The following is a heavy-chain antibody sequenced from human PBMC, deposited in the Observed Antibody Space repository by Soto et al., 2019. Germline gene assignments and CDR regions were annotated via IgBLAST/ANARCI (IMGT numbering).Heavy chain of an antibody. CDR1: GFTFSSYN. CDR2: ISNSGNSI. V-gene: IGHV3-48*01. Sequence: PGGSLRLSCAASGFTFSSYNMNWVRQAPGKGLEWVSYISNSGNSIYYADSVKGRFTISRDNAKSSLYLQVNSLSAEDTAVYYCARRGDYYDYWGQGTLVTVPS. CDR3: ARRGDYYDY. J-gene: IGHJ4*02.